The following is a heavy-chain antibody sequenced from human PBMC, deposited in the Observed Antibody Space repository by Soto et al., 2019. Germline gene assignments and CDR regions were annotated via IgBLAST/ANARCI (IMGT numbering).Heavy chain of an antibody. Sequence: GESLKISCKGSGYTFANYWIGWVRQMPGKGLEWMGIIFPHDSDTRYSPSFQGQVTISVDKSISTAYLQWSSLKAPDTAMYYCARPTNNWRNVPDVIDAWGQGTMVTVSS. CDR1: GYTFANYW. J-gene: IGHJ3*01. V-gene: IGHV5-51*01. D-gene: IGHD1-1*01. CDR2: IFPHDSDT. CDR3: ARPTNNWRNVPDVIDA.